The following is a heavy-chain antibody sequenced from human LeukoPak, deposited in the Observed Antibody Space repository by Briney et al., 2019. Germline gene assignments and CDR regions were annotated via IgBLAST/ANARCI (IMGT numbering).Heavy chain of an antibody. D-gene: IGHD4-17*01. CDR1: GYTFTGYY. V-gene: IGHV1-2*02. CDR2: INPNSGGT. CDR3: ARYTIYGDYIGY. Sequence: ASVKVSCKASGYTFTGYYMHWVRQAPGQGLEWMGWINPNSGGTNYAQKFQGRVTMTRDTAISTAYMELSRLRSDDTAVYYCARYTIYGDYIGYWGQGTLVTVSS. J-gene: IGHJ4*02.